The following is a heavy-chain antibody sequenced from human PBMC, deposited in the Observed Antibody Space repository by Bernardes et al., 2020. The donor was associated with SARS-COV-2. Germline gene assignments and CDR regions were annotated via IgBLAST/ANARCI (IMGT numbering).Heavy chain of an antibody. CDR1: GGSIRYYY. CDR3: ARHVRDCTNGICQTYYYYAMDV. D-gene: IGHD2-8*01. V-gene: IGHV4-59*08. Sequence: SETLSLTCSVSGGSIRYYYWSWIRQPPGKGLEWIGYIYYSGSTSYNPSLKSRVTISKDTSKNQFSLKLTSVTAIDTAVYYCARHVRDCTNGICQTYYYYAMDVWGQGTTVTVSS. CDR2: IYYSGST. J-gene: IGHJ6*02.